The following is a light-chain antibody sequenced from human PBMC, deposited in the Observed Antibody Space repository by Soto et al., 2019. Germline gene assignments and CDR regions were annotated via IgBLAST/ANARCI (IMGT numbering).Light chain of an antibody. CDR3: QQSYTTPLIT. CDR1: QGISSA. J-gene: IGKJ5*01. V-gene: IGKV1-39*01. Sequence: IQLTQSPSSLSASVGDRVTITCRASQGISSALAWYQQKPGKAPKLLIYAASSLQSVVPSRFSGSGSGTDFTLTIRSLQPEVFATYYCQQSYTTPLITFRKVTRLRL. CDR2: AAS.